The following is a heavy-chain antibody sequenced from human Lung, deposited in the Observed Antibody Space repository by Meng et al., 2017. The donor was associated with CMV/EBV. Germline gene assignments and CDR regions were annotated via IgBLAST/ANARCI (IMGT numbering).Heavy chain of an antibody. CDR2: IYHSGTT. CDR3: ARANTAMGPFDF. D-gene: IGHD5-18*01. J-gene: IGHJ4*02. CDR1: GYFITTGFH. V-gene: IGHV4-38-2*02. Sequence: SETXSLTCTVSGYFITTGFHWGGIRQPPGKGLEWIGSIYHSGTTYYNPSLGSRLTMSVDTSKNPFSLKLSSVTAGDTAVYYCARANTAMGPFDFSGQGPLVTVSS.